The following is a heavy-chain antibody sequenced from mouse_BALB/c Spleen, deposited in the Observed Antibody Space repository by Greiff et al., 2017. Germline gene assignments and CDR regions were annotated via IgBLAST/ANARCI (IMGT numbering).Heavy chain of an antibody. CDR1: EYEFPSHD. J-gene: IGHJ1*01. CDR3: ARRGDYDGYWYFDV. Sequence: DVKLVESGGGLVQPGESLKLSCESNEYEFPSHDMSWVRKTPEKRLELVAAINSDGGSTYYPDTMERRFIISRDNTKKTLYLQMSSLRSEDTALYYCARRGDYDGYWYFDVWGAGTTVTVSS. V-gene: IGHV5-2*03. CDR2: INSDGGST. D-gene: IGHD2-4*01.